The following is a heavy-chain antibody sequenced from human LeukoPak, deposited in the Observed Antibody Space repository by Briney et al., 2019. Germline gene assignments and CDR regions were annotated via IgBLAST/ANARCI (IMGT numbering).Heavy chain of an antibody. V-gene: IGHV4-34*01. CDR3: ARHRLRGYCSSTSCPKGWFDP. CDR1: GGSFSGYY. Sequence: SETLSLTCAVYGGSFSGYYWSWIRQPPGKGLEWIGEINHSGSTNYNPSLKSRVTISVDTSKNQFSLKLSSVTAADTAVYYCARHRLRGYCSSTSCPKGWFDPWGQGTLVTVSS. J-gene: IGHJ5*02. D-gene: IGHD2-2*01. CDR2: INHSGST.